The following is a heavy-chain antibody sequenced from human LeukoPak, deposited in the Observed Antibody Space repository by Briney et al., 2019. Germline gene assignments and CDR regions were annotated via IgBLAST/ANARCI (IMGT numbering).Heavy chain of an antibody. J-gene: IGHJ4*02. CDR2: IYHSGST. Sequence: SETLSLSCAVSGYSISSGFYWGWIRQPPGKGLERVGNIYHSGSTYYNPSLKSRVTISVDTSKNQFSLKLSSVTAADTAVYYCARHGFWSGYNYVLDYWGQGTLVTVSS. V-gene: IGHV4-38-2*01. CDR1: GYSISSGFY. D-gene: IGHD3-3*01. CDR3: ARHGFWSGYNYVLDY.